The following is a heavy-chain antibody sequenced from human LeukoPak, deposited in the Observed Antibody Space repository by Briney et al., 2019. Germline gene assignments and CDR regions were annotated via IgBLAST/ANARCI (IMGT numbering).Heavy chain of an antibody. J-gene: IGHJ4*02. D-gene: IGHD2-15*01. V-gene: IGHV1-2*02. CDR3: ARGWQWWDS. CDR1: GYTFTGYY. Sequence: ASVKVSCKASGYTFTGYYVHWVRQAPGQGLEWMGWINPDSGGTNYAQKFQGRVTMTRDTSISTAYTELNRLRSDDTAVYYCARGWQWWDSWGQGTLVTVSS. CDR2: INPDSGGT.